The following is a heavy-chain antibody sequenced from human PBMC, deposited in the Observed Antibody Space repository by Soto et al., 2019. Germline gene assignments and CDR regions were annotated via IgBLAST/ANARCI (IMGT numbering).Heavy chain of an antibody. V-gene: IGHV3-53*01. CDR2: IYSGGST. J-gene: IGHJ3*02. Sequence: AGGSLRLSCAGSGFTVSSYYMSWVRQAPGKGLEWVSVIYSGGSTYYADSVKGRFTISRDNSKNTLYLQMNSLRAEDTAVYYCAKSGGSGWFADAFDIWGQGTMVTVS. CDR1: GFTVSSYY. D-gene: IGHD6-19*01. CDR3: AKSGGSGWFADAFDI.